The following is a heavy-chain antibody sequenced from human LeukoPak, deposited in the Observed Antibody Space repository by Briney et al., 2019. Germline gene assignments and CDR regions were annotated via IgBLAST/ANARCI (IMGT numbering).Heavy chain of an antibody. J-gene: IGHJ5*02. CDR3: ARENCSSTSCYFHLYNWFDP. CDR1: GYSISSGYY. V-gene: IGHV4-38-2*02. CDR2: IYHSGST. D-gene: IGHD2-2*01. Sequence: PSETLSLTCAVSGYSISSGYYWGWIRQPPGKGLEWIGSIYHSGSTYYNPSLKSRVTISVDTSKNQFSLKLSSVTAADTAVYYCARENCSSTSCYFHLYNWFDPWGQGTLVTVSS.